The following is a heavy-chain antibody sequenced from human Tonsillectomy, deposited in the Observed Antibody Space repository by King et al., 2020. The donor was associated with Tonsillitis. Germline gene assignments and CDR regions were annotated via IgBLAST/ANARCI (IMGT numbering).Heavy chain of an antibody. CDR3: ARDKVLWFGELLYYYGMDV. CDR2: IYYSGRT. CDR1: GGSVSSGSYY. V-gene: IGHV4-61*01. J-gene: IGHJ6*02. D-gene: IGHD3-10*01. Sequence: VQLQESGPGLVKPSETLSLTCTVSGGSVSSGSYYWRWIRQPPGKGLEWIGYIYYSGRTNYNPSLKSRVTISVDTSKNQFSLKLSSVTAADTAVYYCARDKVLWFGELLYYYGMDVWGQGTTVTVSS.